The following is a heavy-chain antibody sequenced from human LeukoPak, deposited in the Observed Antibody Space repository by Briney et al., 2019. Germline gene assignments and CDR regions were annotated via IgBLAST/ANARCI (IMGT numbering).Heavy chain of an antibody. Sequence: ASVKVSCTASGYTFTSYDINWVRQATGQGLEWMGWMNPNSGNTGYAHKLEGRVTITRNTYISTAYMERTSWRPDDTAVYYCARGDDYLWGSAFNWFDPWGQGTLVTVSS. CDR1: GYTFTSYD. CDR2: MNPNSGNT. J-gene: IGHJ5*02. V-gene: IGHV1-8*03. D-gene: IGHD3-16*01. CDR3: ARGDDYLWGSAFNWFDP.